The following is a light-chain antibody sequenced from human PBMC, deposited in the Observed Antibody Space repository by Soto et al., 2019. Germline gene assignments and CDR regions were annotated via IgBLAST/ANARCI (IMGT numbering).Light chain of an antibody. CDR3: QHYNGYSWT. J-gene: IGKJ1*01. CDR1: QSLSGW. V-gene: IGKV1-5*03. CDR2: MAS. Sequence: DIHMTQSPSTLSASVGDRVTITCRASQSLSGWLAWYQQEPGKAPNLLIYMASTLASGVPSRFSGSGSGTEFTLTISSLQPDDCATYYCQHYNGYSWTFGQGTKVDIK.